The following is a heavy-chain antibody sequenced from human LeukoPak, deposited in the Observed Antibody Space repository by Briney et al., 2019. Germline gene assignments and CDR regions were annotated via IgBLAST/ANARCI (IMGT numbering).Heavy chain of an antibody. Sequence: AGSLTLSCAAYGFTVNSNYRSCVRHAPGRGLEWVSVIYSGGSTYYADSVKGRFTISRDNSKNTLYLQMNSLRAEDTAVYYCARGREGYSYGYDWGQGTLVTVSS. J-gene: IGHJ4*02. CDR1: GFTVNSNY. V-gene: IGHV3-53*01. CDR2: IYSGGST. CDR3: ARGREGYSYGYD. D-gene: IGHD5-18*01.